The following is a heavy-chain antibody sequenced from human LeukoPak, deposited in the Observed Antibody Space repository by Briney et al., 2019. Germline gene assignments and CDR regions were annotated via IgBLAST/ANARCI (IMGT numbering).Heavy chain of an antibody. CDR1: GGSFSGYY. J-gene: IGHJ6*03. CDR3: ARGGNWSGYYYYMDV. D-gene: IGHD3-3*01. V-gene: IGHV4-34*01. Sequence: KPSETLSLTCAVYGGSFSGYYWSWIRQPPGKGLEWIGYIYHSGSTYYNPSLKSRVTISVDRSKNQFSLKLSSVTAADTAVYYCARGGNWSGYYYYMDVWGKGTTVTVSS. CDR2: IYHSGST.